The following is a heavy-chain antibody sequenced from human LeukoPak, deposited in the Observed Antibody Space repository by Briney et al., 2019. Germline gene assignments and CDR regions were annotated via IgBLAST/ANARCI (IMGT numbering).Heavy chain of an antibody. D-gene: IGHD6-19*01. CDR3: AKGGPGGGWYYSDY. CDR2: ISAAGGST. J-gene: IGHJ4*02. V-gene: IGHV3-23*01. Sequence: GGSLRLSCAASGFTFSSYAMNWVRQAPGKGLEWVSAISAAGGSTYYADSVKGRFTISTDNSKNTLYLQMNSLRTEDTAVYYCAKGGPGGGWYYSDYWGQGTLVTVSS. CDR1: GFTFSSYA.